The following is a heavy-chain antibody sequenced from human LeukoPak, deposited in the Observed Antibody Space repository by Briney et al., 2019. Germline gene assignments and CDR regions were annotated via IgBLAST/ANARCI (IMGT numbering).Heavy chain of an antibody. CDR2: LYSAGNT. CDR1: GFTVNSNY. V-gene: IGHV3-53*01. Sequence: GGSLRLSCAASGFTVNSNYMSWVRQAPGKGLQWVSILYSAGNTFYADSVKGRFAISRDDSRNTLYLQMNSLRAEDTAVYYCARDGSYGFDYWGQGTLVTVSS. D-gene: IGHD1-26*01. CDR3: ARDGSYGFDY. J-gene: IGHJ4*02.